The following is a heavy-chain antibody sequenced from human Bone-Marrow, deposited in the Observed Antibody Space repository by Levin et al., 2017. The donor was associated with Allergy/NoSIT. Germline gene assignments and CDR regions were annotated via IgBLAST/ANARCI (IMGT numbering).Heavy chain of an antibody. Sequence: SQTLSLTCTVSGGSISSSSYYWGWIRQPPGKGLEWIGHIFYSGKTYYNPSLKSRVTMSVDTSKNQFSLKLSSATAADTAVYYCARRGQWYFDLWGRGTLVTVSS. CDR1: GGSISSSSYY. CDR3: ARRGQWYFDL. J-gene: IGHJ2*01. V-gene: IGHV4-39*01. CDR2: IFYSGKT.